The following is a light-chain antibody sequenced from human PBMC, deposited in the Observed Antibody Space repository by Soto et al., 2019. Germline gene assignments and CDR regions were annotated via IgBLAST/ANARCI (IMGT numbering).Light chain of an antibody. CDR3: QVWDNGSDGGV. Sequence: SSELTQPPSLSVAPGQAASITCGGDNIGSRNVHWYQQKPGQAPVLVLYDSFDRPSGIPERISGSNSGNTATLTINRVEAGDEADYYCQVWDNGSDGGVFGPGTKVTVL. CDR2: DSF. J-gene: IGLJ1*01. CDR1: NIGSRN. V-gene: IGLV3-21*02.